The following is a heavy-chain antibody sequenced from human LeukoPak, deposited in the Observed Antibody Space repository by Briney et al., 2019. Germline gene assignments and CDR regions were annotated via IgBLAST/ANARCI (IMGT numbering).Heavy chain of an antibody. CDR3: ARDPDGYNYFDY. Sequence: ASVKVSCKASGYTFTGYYMHWVRQAPGQGLEWMGIINPSGGSTSYAQKFQDRVTMTRDTSTSTVYMELSSLRSEDTAVYYCARDPDGYNYFDYWGQGTLVTVSS. CDR2: INPSGGST. V-gene: IGHV1-46*01. CDR1: GYTFTGYY. J-gene: IGHJ4*02. D-gene: IGHD5-24*01.